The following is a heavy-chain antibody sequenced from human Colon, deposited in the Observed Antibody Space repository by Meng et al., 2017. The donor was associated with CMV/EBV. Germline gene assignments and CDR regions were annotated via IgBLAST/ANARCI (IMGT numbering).Heavy chain of an antibody. CDR3: AGGHFDY. J-gene: IGHJ4*02. Sequence: GESLKISCAASGFPFSSYEINWVRQPPGKGLEWVSRIDGGDNTFYADSVKGRSTISRDNSKNTVYLQINSLRADDTAVYHCAGGHFDYWGQGTLVTVSS. V-gene: IGHV3-53*01. CDR1: GFPFSSYE. CDR2: IDGGDNT.